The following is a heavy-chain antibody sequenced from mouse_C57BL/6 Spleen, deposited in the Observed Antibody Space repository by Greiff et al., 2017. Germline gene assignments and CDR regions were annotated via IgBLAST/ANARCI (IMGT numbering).Heavy chain of an antibody. V-gene: IGHV1-85*01. CDR1: GYTFTSYD. Sequence: QVQLQQSGPELVKPGASVKLSCKASGYTFTSYDINWVKQRPGQGLEWIGLIYPRDGSTKYNEKFKGKATLTVDTSSSTAYMELHSLTSADSAVYFCSKGGGNSPWFCYWGQGTLVTVSA. D-gene: IGHD2-1*01. J-gene: IGHJ3*01. CDR3: SKGGGNSPWFCY. CDR2: IYPRDGST.